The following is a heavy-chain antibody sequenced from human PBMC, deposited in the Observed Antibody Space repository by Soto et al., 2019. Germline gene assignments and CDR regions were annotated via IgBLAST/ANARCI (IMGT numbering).Heavy chain of an antibody. CDR1: GYTFTNYG. D-gene: IGHD4-4*01. Sequence: QLQLVQSGTELKKPGASVKVSCKASGYTFTNYGITWVRQAPGQGLEWMGWINADYGNTNYEQKFQGRVTMTTDTSTNTAYMEQRSLRSDDTAVYYCARKSLSNFNWFDPWGQGTLVTVSS. V-gene: IGHV1-18*04. CDR2: INADYGNT. J-gene: IGHJ5*02. CDR3: ARKSLSNFNWFDP.